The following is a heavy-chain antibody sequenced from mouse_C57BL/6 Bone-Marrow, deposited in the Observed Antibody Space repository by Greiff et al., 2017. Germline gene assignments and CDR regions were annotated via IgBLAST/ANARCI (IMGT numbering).Heavy chain of an antibody. D-gene: IGHD2-2*01. CDR3: ARARNSYGYLAWFAY. J-gene: IGHJ3*01. V-gene: IGHV1-4*01. CDR1: GYTFTSYT. CDR2: INPSSGYT. Sequence: QVQLQQSGAELARPGASVKMSCKASGYTFTSYTMHWVKQRPGQGLEWIGYINPSSGYTKYNQKVKEKATLTANKSSSTAYIQLSSLTSEDSAVYYCARARNSYGYLAWFAYWGQGTLVTVSA.